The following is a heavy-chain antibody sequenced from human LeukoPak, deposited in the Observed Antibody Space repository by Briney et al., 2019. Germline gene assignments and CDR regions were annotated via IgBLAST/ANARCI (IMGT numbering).Heavy chain of an antibody. CDR2: ISANNGNT. CDR3: ARSVRGSSSEIDY. CDR1: GYTFSNYG. D-gene: IGHD1-26*01. V-gene: IGHV1-18*01. Sequence: ASVKVSCKASGYTFSNYGISWVRQAPGQGLEWMGWISANNGNTNYAQKVHDRVTMTTDTSTSTAYMELRSLRSDDTAVYYCARSVRGSSSEIDYWGQGTLVTVSS. J-gene: IGHJ4*02.